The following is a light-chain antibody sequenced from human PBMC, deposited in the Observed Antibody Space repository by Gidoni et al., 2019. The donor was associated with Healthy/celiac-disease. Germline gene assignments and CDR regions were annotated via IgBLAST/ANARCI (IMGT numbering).Light chain of an antibody. J-gene: IGKJ2*01. V-gene: IGKV1-39*01. CDR2: AAS. Sequence: DTQMTQSTSSLSASVGDRVTITCRASQSISSYLNWYQQKPGKAPKLLIYAASSLQSGVPSRFSGSGSGTDFTLTISSLQPEDFATYYCQQSYSTPQTFGQGTKLEIK. CDR3: QQSYSTPQT. CDR1: QSISSY.